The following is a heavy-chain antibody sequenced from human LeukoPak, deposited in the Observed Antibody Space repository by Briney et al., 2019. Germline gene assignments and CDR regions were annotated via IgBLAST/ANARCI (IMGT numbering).Heavy chain of an antibody. CDR3: ARWTTTYLDY. J-gene: IGHJ4*02. D-gene: IGHD4-11*01. CDR2: ISAYNGNT. V-gene: IGHV1-18*01. Sequence: ASVKVSCKTSGYTFTNYGISWVRQAPGQGLEWMGWISAYNGNTNYTQNLQGRVTMTTDTSTSTAYMELRSLRSDDTAVYYCARWTTTYLDYWGQGTLVTVSS. CDR1: GYTFTNYG.